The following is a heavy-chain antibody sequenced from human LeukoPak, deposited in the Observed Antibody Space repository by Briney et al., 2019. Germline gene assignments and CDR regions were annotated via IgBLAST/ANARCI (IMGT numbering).Heavy chain of an antibody. CDR3: ARQGIVVVPAARPRSWFDP. J-gene: IGHJ5*02. D-gene: IGHD2-2*01. Sequence: SETLSLTCTVSGGSISSSSYYWGWIRQPPGKGLEWIGSIHYSGSTYYNPSLKSRVTISVDTSKNQFSLKLSSVTAADTAVYYCARQGIVVVPAARPRSWFDPWGQGTLVTVSS. V-gene: IGHV4-39*01. CDR1: GGSISSSSYY. CDR2: IHYSGST.